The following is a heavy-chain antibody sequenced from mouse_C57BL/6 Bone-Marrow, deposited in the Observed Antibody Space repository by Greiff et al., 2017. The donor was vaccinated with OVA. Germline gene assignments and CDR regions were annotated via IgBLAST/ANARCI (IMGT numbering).Heavy chain of an antibody. CDR3: ARWGYGRSYGYVDV. D-gene: IGHD1-1*01. J-gene: IGHJ1*03. CDR1: GYSITSDY. CDR2: ISYRGST. Sequence: EVKLEESGPGLAKPSQTLSLTCSVTGYSITSDYWNWIRKFPGNKLEYMGYISYRGSTYYNPSLKSRISITRDTSKNQYYLQLNSGTTEDTATYYGARWGYGRSYGYVDVWGTGTTVTVAS. V-gene: IGHV3-8*01.